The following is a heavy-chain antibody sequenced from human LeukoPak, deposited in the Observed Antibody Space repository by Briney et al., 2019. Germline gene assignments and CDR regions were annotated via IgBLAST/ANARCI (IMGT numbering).Heavy chain of an antibody. V-gene: IGHV1-18*01. Sequence: ASVKVSCKASGYTFTSYGITWVRQAPGPGLEWMGWVSPYNDNTNYAQNLQDRVTMTTDTSATTAYMELRSLRSDDTAVYYCARGSYEDYWGQGTLVTVSS. CDR1: GYTFTSYG. CDR2: VSPYNDNT. CDR3: ARGSYEDY. D-gene: IGHD3-16*01. J-gene: IGHJ4*02.